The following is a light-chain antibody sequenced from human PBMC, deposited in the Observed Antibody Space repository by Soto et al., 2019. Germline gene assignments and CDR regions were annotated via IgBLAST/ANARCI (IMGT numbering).Light chain of an antibody. CDR3: GSHAGNSNLV. CDR1: SSDVGGYKF. V-gene: IGLV2-8*01. Sequence: QSALTQPASVSASPGQSITISCTGTSSDVGGYKFVSWYQQHPGKAPKLVIYEVTKRPSGVPDRFSGSKSGNTASLTVSGLQAEDEADYYCGSHAGNSNLVFGGGTKLTVL. CDR2: EVT. J-gene: IGLJ3*02.